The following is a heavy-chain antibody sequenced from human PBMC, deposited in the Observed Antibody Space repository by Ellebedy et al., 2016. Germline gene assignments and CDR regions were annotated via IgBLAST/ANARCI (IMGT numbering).Heavy chain of an antibody. CDR2: MFGSGST. CDR1: GGFISSYY. Sequence: SETLSLXXTVSGGFISSYYWSWVRQPAGKRLEWIGRMFGSGSTDLNPSFESRVTMSVDTSKNQFSLRLTSVTAADTALYYCAREHWNQAEYFDYWGPGMLVTVSS. D-gene: IGHD1-14*01. V-gene: IGHV4-4*07. J-gene: IGHJ4*02. CDR3: AREHWNQAEYFDY.